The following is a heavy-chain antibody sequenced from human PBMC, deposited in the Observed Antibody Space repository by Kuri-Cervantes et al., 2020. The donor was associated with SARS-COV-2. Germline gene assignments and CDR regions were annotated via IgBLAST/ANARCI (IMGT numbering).Heavy chain of an antibody. J-gene: IGHJ4*02. Sequence: ASVKVSCKVSGYTLTELSMHWVRQAPGKGLEWMGGFDPEDGETIYAQKFQGRVTMTTDTSTSTAYMELRSLRSDDTAVYYCARSELEPIGRYFDYWGQGTLVTVSS. D-gene: IGHD1-1*01. CDR1: GYTLTELS. CDR2: FDPEDGET. CDR3: ARSELEPIGRYFDY. V-gene: IGHV1-24*01.